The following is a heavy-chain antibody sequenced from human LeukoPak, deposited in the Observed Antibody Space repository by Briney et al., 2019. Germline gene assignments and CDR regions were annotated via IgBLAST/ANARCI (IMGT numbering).Heavy chain of an antibody. J-gene: IGHJ4*02. CDR3: ARGNYGFDY. V-gene: IGHV4-34*01. D-gene: IGHD4-17*01. CDR2: INHSGST. CDR1: GGSFSGYY. Sequence: SETLSLTCAVYGGSFSGYYWSWIRQPPGKGLEWIGEINHSGSTNYNPSLKSRVTISVDTSKSQFSLKLSSVTAADTAVYYCARGNYGFDYWGQGTLVTVSS.